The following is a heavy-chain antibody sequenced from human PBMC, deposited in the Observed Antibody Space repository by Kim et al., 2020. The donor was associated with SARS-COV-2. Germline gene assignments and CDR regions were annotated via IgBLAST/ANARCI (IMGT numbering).Heavy chain of an antibody. CDR2: IKQDGSEK. Sequence: GGSLRLSCAASGFTFSSYWMSWVRQAPGKGLEWVANIKQDGSEKYYVDSVKGRFTISRDNAKNSLYLQMNSLRAEDTAVYYCARDRDYYGSGSYYKRDYYYYGMDVWGQGTTVTVSS. CDR3: ARDRDYYGSGSYYKRDYYYYGMDV. V-gene: IGHV3-7*01. CDR1: GFTFSSYW. J-gene: IGHJ6*02. D-gene: IGHD3-10*01.